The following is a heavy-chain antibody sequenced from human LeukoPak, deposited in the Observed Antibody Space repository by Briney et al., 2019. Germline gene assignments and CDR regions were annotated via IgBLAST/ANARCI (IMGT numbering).Heavy chain of an antibody. CDR2: IYPGDSDT. J-gene: IGHJ3*02. CDR1: GYSFTSYW. Sequence: GESPKISCKDSGYSFTSYWICWVRQMPGKVLEWWGIIYPGDSDTRYSPSFQGQVTISADKSISTAYLQWSSLKASDTAMYYCARPDNLPNAFDIWGQGTMVTVSS. CDR3: ARPDNLPNAFDI. D-gene: IGHD1-1*01. V-gene: IGHV5-51*01.